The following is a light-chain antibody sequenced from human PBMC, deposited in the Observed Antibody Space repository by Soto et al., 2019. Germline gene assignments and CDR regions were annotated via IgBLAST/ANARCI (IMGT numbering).Light chain of an antibody. V-gene: IGKV3-20*01. CDR3: QQYDISPVYT. CDR2: GAS. CDR1: QSVGSSY. Sequence: EIVLTQSPGTLSLSPGERATLSCRASQSVGSSYLAWYQQKPGQAPRLLIYGASTRATGIPDRFTGSGSGTDFTLTISRLEPEDFAVYYCQQYDISPVYTFGQGTKLEIK. J-gene: IGKJ2*01.